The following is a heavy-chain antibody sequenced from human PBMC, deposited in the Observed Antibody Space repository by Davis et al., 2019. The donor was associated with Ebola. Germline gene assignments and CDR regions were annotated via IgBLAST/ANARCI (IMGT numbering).Heavy chain of an antibody. D-gene: IGHD2-15*01. J-gene: IGHJ6*02. V-gene: IGHV3-73*01. CDR3: TTLREVVSNNGYYYYYGMDV. Sequence: GGSLRLSCAASGFTFSGSAMHWVRQASGKGLEWVGRIRSKANSYATAYAASVKGRFTISRDDSKNTAYLQMNSLKTEDTAVYYCTTLREVVSNNGYYYYYGMDVWGQGTTVTVSS. CDR1: GFTFSGSA. CDR2: IRSKANSYAT.